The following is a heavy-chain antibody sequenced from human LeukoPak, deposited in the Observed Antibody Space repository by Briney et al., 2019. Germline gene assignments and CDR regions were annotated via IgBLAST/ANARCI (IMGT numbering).Heavy chain of an antibody. CDR1: GFIFSRHT. J-gene: IGHJ4*02. D-gene: IGHD6-13*01. CDR3: VRSSAAAKYYFDY. Sequence: AGGSLRLSCAASGFIFSRHTMHWVRQAPGKGLQWVALISYDGSNAYFADSVKGRFTISRDNSRNTLSLQVNSLRLEDTAVYYCVRSSAAAKYYFDYWGQGTLVTVSS. CDR2: ISYDGSNA. V-gene: IGHV3-30-3*01.